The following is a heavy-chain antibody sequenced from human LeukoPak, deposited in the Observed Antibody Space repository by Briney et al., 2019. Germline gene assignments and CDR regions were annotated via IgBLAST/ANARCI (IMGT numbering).Heavy chain of an antibody. V-gene: IGHV3-23*01. CDR2: ISGSGGST. J-gene: IGHJ4*02. CDR3: AKERYDYGNPLELNDY. Sequence: GGSLRLSCAASGFTFSSYAMSWVRQAPGKGLEWVSAISGSGGSTYYADSVKGRFTISRDNSKNTLYLQMNSLRAEDTAVYYCAKERYDYGNPLELNDYWGQGTLVTVSS. D-gene: IGHD3-16*01. CDR1: GFTFSSYA.